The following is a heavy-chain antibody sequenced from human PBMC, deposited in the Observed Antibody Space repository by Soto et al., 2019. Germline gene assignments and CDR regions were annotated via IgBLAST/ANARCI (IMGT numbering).Heavy chain of an antibody. CDR3: ARWGTEARQTGYYYYYMDV. CDR1: GYSFTSYW. CDR2: IYPGDSDT. D-gene: IGHD6-6*01. V-gene: IGHV5-51*01. J-gene: IGHJ6*03. Sequence: GESLKISCKGSGYSFTSYWIGWVRQMPGKGLEWMGIIYPGDSDTRYSPSFQGQVTISADKSISTAYLQWSSLKASDTAMYYCARWGTEARQTGYYYYYMDVWGKGTTVTVSS.